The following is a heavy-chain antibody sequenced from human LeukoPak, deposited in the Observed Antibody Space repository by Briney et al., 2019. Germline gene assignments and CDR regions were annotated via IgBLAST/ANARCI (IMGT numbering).Heavy chain of an antibody. Sequence: PSETLSLTCVAYGGSFSGYYWSWIRQPPGKGLEWIGEINHSGSTNYNPSLKSRVTISVDTSKNQFSLKLSSVTAADTAVYYCARAGYDSSGYVGTYYFDYWGQGTLVTVSS. CDR1: GGSFSGYY. J-gene: IGHJ4*02. D-gene: IGHD3-22*01. CDR2: INHSGST. V-gene: IGHV4-34*01. CDR3: ARAGYDSSGYVGTYYFDY.